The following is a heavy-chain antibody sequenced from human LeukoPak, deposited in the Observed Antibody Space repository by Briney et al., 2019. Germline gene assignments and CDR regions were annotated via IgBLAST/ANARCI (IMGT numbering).Heavy chain of an antibody. CDR1: AFTFSNYA. Sequence: GGSLRLSCAASAFTFSNYAMSWVRQAPGKELEWVSGISGSGGSTYYADSVKGRFTISRDNSKNTLYLQINSLRAEDTAVYYCAKGFTVTTYGWGVDYWGQGTLVTVSS. D-gene: IGHD4-17*01. J-gene: IGHJ4*02. CDR2: ISGSGGST. V-gene: IGHV3-23*01. CDR3: AKGFTVTTYGWGVDY.